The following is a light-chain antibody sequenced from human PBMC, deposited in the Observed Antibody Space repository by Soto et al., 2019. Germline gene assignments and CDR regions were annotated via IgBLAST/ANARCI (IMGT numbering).Light chain of an antibody. J-gene: IGLJ2*01. Sequence: SYELTQSPSLSVSPGQTAKITCSGDTLATQYAYWYQVRPGQAPLLLIHKATERPSGIPDRFSGSISGTTVTLTISRVQAEDEADYYCQSADCSHSYHVVFGGGTKVTVL. V-gene: IGLV3-25*02. CDR1: TLATQY. CDR2: KAT. CDR3: QSADCSHSYHVV.